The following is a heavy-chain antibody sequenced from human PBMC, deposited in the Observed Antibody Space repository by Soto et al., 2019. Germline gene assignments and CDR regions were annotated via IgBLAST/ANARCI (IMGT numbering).Heavy chain of an antibody. D-gene: IGHD3-10*01. V-gene: IGHV4-31*03. CDR1: GGSISSGGYY. CDR3: ARDGGYTMGRPFDY. J-gene: IGHJ4*02. CDR2: IYYSGST. Sequence: QVQLQESGPGLVKPSQTLSLTCTVSGGSISSGGYYWSWIRQHPGKGLEWIGYIYYSGSTYYNPSLKSRVTISVDTSKNQFALKRSSVTAADTAVYYCARDGGYTMGRPFDYWGQGTLVTVSS.